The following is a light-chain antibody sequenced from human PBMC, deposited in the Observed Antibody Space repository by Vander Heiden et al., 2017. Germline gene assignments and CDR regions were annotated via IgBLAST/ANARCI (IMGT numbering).Light chain of an antibody. CDR1: QCVSSSF. CDR3: QHDGSSLAWT. CDR2: GAS. J-gene: IGKJ1*01. V-gene: IGKV3-20*01. Sequence: IVLTQSPRTLSLSPGERATFPCRASQCVSSSFLAWYHQKPGQAPRLLIYGASSWATGPPHRFSGSWCGTFFSLTSSMQDPEDATVYYCQHDGSSLAWTFGQGTKVEIK.